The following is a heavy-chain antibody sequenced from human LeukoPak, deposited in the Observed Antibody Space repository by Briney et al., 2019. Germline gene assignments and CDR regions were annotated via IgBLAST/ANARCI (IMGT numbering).Heavy chain of an antibody. CDR2: ISSSSSTI. CDR3: ARDHGYSYGYSPPEDGFDY. J-gene: IGHJ4*02. V-gene: IGHV3-48*02. CDR1: GFTFSSYS. D-gene: IGHD5-18*01. Sequence: PGGSLRLSCAASGFTFSSYSMNWVRQAPGKGLEWVSYISSSSSTIYYADSVKGRFTISRDNAKNSLYLQMNSLRDEDTAVYYCARDHGYSYGYSPPEDGFDYWGQGTLVTVSS.